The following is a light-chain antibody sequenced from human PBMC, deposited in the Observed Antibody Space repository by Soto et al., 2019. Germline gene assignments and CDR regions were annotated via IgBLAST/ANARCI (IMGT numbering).Light chain of an antibody. CDR3: QQYMSSVT. V-gene: IGKV3-20*01. Sequence: EIVLTQSPGSLSLSPGERATLSCRASQSVDSTFFAWYQKKPGQAPRLLMYGVSKRATGIPDRFSGSGSGTVFTLPISRLEPEDFAVYYCQQYMSSVTFGQGTRVEIK. CDR1: QSVDSTF. J-gene: IGKJ1*01. CDR2: GVS.